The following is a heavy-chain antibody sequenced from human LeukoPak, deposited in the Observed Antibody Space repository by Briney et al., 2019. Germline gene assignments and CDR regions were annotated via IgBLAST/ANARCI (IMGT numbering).Heavy chain of an antibody. CDR1: GGSISSSSYY. CDR2: IYYSGST. CDR3: ARHGGCSSTSCYGNIDY. J-gene: IGHJ4*02. Sequence: SETLSLTCTVSGGSISSSSYYWGWIRQPPGKGLEWIGSIYYSGSTYYNPSLKSRVTISVDTSKNQFSLKLSSVTAADTAVYYCARHGGCSSTSCYGNIDYWGQGTLVTVSS. D-gene: IGHD2-2*01. V-gene: IGHV4-39*01.